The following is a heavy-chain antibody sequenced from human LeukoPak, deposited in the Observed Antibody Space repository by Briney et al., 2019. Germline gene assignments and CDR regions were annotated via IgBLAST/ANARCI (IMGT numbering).Heavy chain of an antibody. J-gene: IGHJ4*02. CDR2: IYWNDDK. V-gene: IGHV2-5*01. CDR1: GFSLSTSGVG. D-gene: IGHD3-22*01. CDR3: AHSHTYYYDSPTDYYFDY. Sequence: SGATLVNPTQTLTLTCTFSGFSLSTSGVGVGWIRQPPGKALEWLALIYWNDDKRYSPSLKSRLTITKDTSKNQVVLTMTNMDPVDTATYYCAHSHTYYYDSPTDYYFDYWGQGTLVTVSS.